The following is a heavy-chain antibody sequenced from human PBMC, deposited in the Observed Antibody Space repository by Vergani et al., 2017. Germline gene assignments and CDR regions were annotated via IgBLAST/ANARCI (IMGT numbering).Heavy chain of an antibody. Sequence: QVQLVQSGAEVKKPGSSVKVSCKASGGTFSSYAISWVRQAPGQGLEWMGRISPIFGTANYAQKFQGRVTITADESTSTAYMELSSLRSEDTAVNYCARATYYDILTGYYKGGAFDIWGQGTMVTVSS. V-gene: IGHV1-69*13. CDR3: ARATYYDILTGYYKGGAFDI. CDR2: ISPIFGTA. CDR1: GGTFSSYA. D-gene: IGHD3-9*01. J-gene: IGHJ3*02.